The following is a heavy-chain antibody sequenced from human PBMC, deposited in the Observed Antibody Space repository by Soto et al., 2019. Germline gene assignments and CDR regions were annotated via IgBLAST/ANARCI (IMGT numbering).Heavy chain of an antibody. D-gene: IGHD5-12*01. J-gene: IGHJ5*01. CDR2: ISSSSTYI. CDR1: GFTFSSYS. CDR3: ARSPVEIVATCLYWFDS. V-gene: IGHV3-21*01. Sequence: EVQLVESGGGLVKPGGSLRLSCAASGFTFSSYSMNWVRQAPGKGLEWVSSISSSSTYIYYADSVKGRFTISRDNAKNSLYLQMNSLRVEDTAVYYCARSPVEIVATCLYWFDSWGQGTLVTVSS.